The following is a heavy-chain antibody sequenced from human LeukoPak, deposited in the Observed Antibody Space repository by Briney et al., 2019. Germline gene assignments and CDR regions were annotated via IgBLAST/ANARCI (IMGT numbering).Heavy chain of an antibody. Sequence: LPGGSLRLSCAASGFTFSSYGMHWVRQAPGKGLEWVAFIRYDGSNKYYADSVKGRFTISRDNSKNTLYLQMNSLRAEDTAVYCCAKSAAGYCSGGSCYLGYWGQGTLVTVSS. CDR1: GFTFSSYG. V-gene: IGHV3-30*02. CDR3: AKSAAGYCSGGSCYLGY. D-gene: IGHD2-15*01. J-gene: IGHJ4*02. CDR2: IRYDGSNK.